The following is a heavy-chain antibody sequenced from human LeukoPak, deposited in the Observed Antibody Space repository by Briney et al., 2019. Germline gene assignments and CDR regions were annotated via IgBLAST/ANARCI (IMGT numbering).Heavy chain of an antibody. D-gene: IGHD3-10*01. CDR2: IYYSGST. CDR1: GESSRGYY. Sequence: PSETLSLTCAVYGESSRGYYWCWIRQPPGKGLEYIGFIYYSGSTSYNPSLKSRAAITADTSKNQFSLKLSSVTAADTAVYDCARLFRGLTAGWFDPWGQGTLVTVSS. J-gene: IGHJ5*02. CDR3: ARLFRGLTAGWFDP. V-gene: IGHV4-34*11.